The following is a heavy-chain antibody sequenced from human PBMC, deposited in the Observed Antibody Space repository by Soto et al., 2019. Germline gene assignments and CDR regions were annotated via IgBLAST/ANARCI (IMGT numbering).Heavy chain of an antibody. J-gene: IGHJ3*02. CDR3: ARELGSNLDI. Sequence: QLQLQESGSGLVKPSQTLSLTCAVSGRSISSGGYSWSWIRQPPGKGLEWMGYIYPSGCTSYNPSLNSGVTLSVDRSKNQFSPKLGSVTAADTAVCHRARELGSNLDIWGQGTMVTVSS. D-gene: IGHD2-2*01. V-gene: IGHV4-30-2*01. CDR2: IYPSGCT. CDR1: GRSISSGGYS.